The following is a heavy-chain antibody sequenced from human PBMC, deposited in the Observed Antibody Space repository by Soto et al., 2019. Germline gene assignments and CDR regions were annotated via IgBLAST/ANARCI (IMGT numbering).Heavy chain of an antibody. D-gene: IGHD6-13*01. CDR2: IYPGDSET. CDR3: ARSFFTSSWYYLDS. Sequence: GESLKISCKGSGYSFPNYWIAWVRQMPGKGLEWMGTIYPGDSETKYSPSFQGQVTMSADKSVSTAYLQWNSLKASDTAIYYCARSFFTSSWYYLDSWGQGALITVSS. V-gene: IGHV5-51*01. J-gene: IGHJ4*02. CDR1: GYSFPNYW.